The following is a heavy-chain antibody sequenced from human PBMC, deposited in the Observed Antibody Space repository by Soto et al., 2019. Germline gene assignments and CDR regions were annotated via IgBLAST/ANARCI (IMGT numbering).Heavy chain of an antibody. V-gene: IGHV3-30*18. CDR3: AKDHSLRRDYGMDV. CDR1: GFTFSSYA. J-gene: IGHJ6*02. CDR2: ISYDGSNK. D-gene: IGHD6-13*01. Sequence: GGSLRLSCAASGFTFSSYAMRWVRQAPGKGLEWVSVISYDGSNKYYANSVKGRFTISRDNSKNTLYLQMNSLRAEDTAVYYCAKDHSLRRDYGMDVWGQGTTVTVSS.